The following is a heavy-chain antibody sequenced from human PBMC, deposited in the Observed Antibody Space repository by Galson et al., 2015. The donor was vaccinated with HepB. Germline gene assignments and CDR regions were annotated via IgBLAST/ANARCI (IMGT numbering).Heavy chain of an antibody. CDR3: ARDVTRHTKTVTIDYFDY. CDR1: GFTFSSYG. Sequence: SLRLSCAASGFTFSSYGMHWVRQAPGKGLEWVAVIWYDESNKYYADSVKGRFTISRDNSKNTLYLQMNSLRAEDTAVYYCARDVTRHTKTVTIDYFDYWGQGTLVTVSS. V-gene: IGHV3-33*01. J-gene: IGHJ4*02. D-gene: IGHD4-17*01. CDR2: IWYDESNK.